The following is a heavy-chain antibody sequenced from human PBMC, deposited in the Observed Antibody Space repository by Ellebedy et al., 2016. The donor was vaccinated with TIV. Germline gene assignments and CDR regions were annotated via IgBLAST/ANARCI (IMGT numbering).Heavy chain of an antibody. V-gene: IGHV3-23*01. CDR2: ISASGGRT. CDR3: AKDLKSRNYYDSSGSFGP. CDR1: GFPFNIYG. Sequence: GESLKISCAGSGFPFNIYGMSWVRQAPGTGLEWVSGISASGGRTYYPDSVKGRFTISRDNSKNILYLQMNSLRVEDTAFYYCAKDLKSRNYYDSSGSFGPWGQGTLVTVST. D-gene: IGHD3-22*01. J-gene: IGHJ5*02.